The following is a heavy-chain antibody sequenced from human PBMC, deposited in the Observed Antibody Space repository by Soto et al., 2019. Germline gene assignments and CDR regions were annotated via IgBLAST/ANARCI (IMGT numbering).Heavy chain of an antibody. CDR1: GFTFSSFE. CDR2: ISGSGSTI. CDR3: ARDSRNSYGLDV. V-gene: IGHV3-48*03. Sequence: PGGSLRLSCAASGFTFSSFEINWGRQAPGKGLEWVSYISGSGSTIYYADSVKGRFTTSRDNAKNSLYLQMNTLSAEDTALYYCARDSRNSYGLDVWGQGTTVTVSS. J-gene: IGHJ6*02.